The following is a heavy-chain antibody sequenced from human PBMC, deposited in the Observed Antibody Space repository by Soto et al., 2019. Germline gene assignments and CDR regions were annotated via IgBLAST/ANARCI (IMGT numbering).Heavy chain of an antibody. V-gene: IGHV3-48*03. Sequence: GGSLRLSCAASGFTFSSYEMNWVRQAPGKGLEWVSYISSSGSTIYYADSVKGRFTISRDNAKNSLYLQMNSLRAEDAAVCYCARVEPLAFDIWGQGTMVTVSS. CDR3: ARVEPLAFDI. J-gene: IGHJ3*02. CDR2: ISSSGSTI. CDR1: GFTFSSYE.